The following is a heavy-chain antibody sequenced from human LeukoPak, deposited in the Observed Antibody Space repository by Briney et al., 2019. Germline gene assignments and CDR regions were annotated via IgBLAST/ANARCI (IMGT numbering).Heavy chain of an antibody. J-gene: IGHJ4*02. V-gene: IGHV3-23*01. D-gene: IGHD2-21*01. Sequence: GGSLRISCAASGFNFDAYAMSWVRQAPGKGLEWVSGISKSGRTTFYTDSVKGRFTISRDNSKNTLHLQMNRLRAEDTALYYCAKDHDNTDYYYYFDSWGQETLVTVSS. CDR3: AKDHDNTDYYYYFDS. CDR2: ISKSGRTT. CDR1: GFNFDAYA.